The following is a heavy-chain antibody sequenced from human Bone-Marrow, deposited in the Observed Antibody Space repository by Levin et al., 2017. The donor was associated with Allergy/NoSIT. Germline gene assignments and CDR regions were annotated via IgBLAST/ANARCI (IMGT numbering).Heavy chain of an antibody. CDR1: GFSFDAYG. V-gene: IGHV3-20*04. D-gene: IGHD3-10*01. J-gene: IGHJ5*02. CDR2: ISGNGGST. Sequence: PGESLKISCAASGFSFDAYGMTWVRQGPGKGLEWVSGISGNGGSTGYGDSVKGRFTISRDNAQNLLYLQMNSLRPEDTAFYYCARAHMKYYGSGSYLYNWVDPWGQGTLVTVSS. CDR3: ARAHMKYYGSGSYLYNWVDP.